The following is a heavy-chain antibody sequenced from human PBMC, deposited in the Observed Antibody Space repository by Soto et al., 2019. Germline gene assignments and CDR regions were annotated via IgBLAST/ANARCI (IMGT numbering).Heavy chain of an antibody. CDR1: CGSFSGYY. J-gene: IGHJ6*02. V-gene: IGHV4-34*01. CDR2: INHSGST. D-gene: IGHD3-3*01. Sequence: SETLSLTCAVYCGSFSGYYWSWIRQPPGKGLEWIGEINHSGSTNYNPSLKSRVTISVDTSKNQFSLKLSSVTAADTAVYYCAAAITIFGVVTPYYYYGMDVWGQGTTVTVSS. CDR3: AAAITIFGVVTPYYYYGMDV.